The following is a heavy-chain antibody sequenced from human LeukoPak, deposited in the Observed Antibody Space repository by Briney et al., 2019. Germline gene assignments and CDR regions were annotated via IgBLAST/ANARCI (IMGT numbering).Heavy chain of an antibody. CDR1: GGTFSSYA. CDR3: AAGRYCSGGSCHFDY. J-gene: IGHJ4*02. V-gene: IGHV1-69*06. CDR2: IIPIFGTA. Sequence: GASVKVSCKASGGTFSSYAISWVRQAPGQGLEWMGGIIPIFGTANYAQKFQGRVTITADKSTSTAYMELSSLRSEDTAVYYCAAGRYCSGGSCHFDYWGQGTLVTVSS. D-gene: IGHD2-15*01.